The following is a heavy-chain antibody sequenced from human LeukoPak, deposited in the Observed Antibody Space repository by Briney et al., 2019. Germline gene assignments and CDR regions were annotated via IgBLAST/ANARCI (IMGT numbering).Heavy chain of an antibody. V-gene: IGHV3-11*01. J-gene: IGHJ3*02. D-gene: IGHD2-15*01. Sequence: GGSLRLSCAASGFTFSDYYMSWIRQAPGKGLEWVSYISSSGSTIYYADSVKGRFTISRDNAKNSLYLQMNSLRAEDTAVYYCAKDRMLLANSAAFDIWGQGTMVTVSS. CDR3: AKDRMLLANSAAFDI. CDR1: GFTFSDYY. CDR2: ISSSGSTI.